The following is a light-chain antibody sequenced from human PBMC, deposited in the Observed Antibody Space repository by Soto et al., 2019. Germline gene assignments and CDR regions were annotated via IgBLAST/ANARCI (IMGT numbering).Light chain of an antibody. V-gene: IGKV3-15*01. CDR2: GAS. Sequence: EIVMTQSPATLSVSPGERATLSCRASQSVSSSLAWYQQKPGQAPRLLIYGASTRATGIPARFSGSGSGTEFTLTISSPQSEDFAVYYCQQYNIWPRAFGQGTKVEIK. CDR3: QQYNIWPRA. CDR1: QSVSSS. J-gene: IGKJ1*01.